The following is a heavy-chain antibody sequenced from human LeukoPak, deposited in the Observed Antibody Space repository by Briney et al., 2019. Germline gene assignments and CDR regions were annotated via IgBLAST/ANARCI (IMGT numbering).Heavy chain of an antibody. J-gene: IGHJ6*02. CDR3: ARDLGYNYGYDYYYGLDV. D-gene: IGHD5-18*01. Sequence: SGTLSLTCTVSGGSMSSYYWNWIRQPPGKGLEWIGDIYYSGSTKYNPSLKSRVTISVDTSKNQFSLKLSSVTAADTAVYYCARDLGYNYGYDYYYGLDVWGQGTTVTVSS. CDR1: GGSMSSYY. V-gene: IGHV4-59*01. CDR2: IYYSGST.